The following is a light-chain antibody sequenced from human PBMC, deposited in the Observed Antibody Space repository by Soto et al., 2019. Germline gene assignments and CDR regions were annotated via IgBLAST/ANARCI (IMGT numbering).Light chain of an antibody. J-gene: IGKJ5*01. CDR2: AAS. CDR1: QSISSY. V-gene: IGKV1-39*01. Sequence: QRTRSPPSLSTSVRDRVTITCRASQSISSYLNWYQQKPGKAPKLLIYAASSLQSGVPSRFSGSGSGTDFTLTISSLQPEDFATYYCQQSYSTITSGQGTHWRL. CDR3: QQSYSTIT.